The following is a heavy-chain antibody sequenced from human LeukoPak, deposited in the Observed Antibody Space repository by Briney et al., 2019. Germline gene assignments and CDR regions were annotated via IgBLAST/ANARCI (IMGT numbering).Heavy chain of an antibody. CDR3: ARDVTGGSYFDY. V-gene: IGHV4-31*03. CDR2: IYSSGTT. J-gene: IGHJ4*02. D-gene: IGHD1-26*01. CDR1: GGSISSGGYY. Sequence: PSETLSLTCTVSGGSISSGGYYWSCIRQLPGKGLDWIGYIYSSGTTYYNPSLKSRVTMSVDTSKNQFSLKLISVTAADTAVYYCARDVTGGSYFDYWGQGTLVTVSS.